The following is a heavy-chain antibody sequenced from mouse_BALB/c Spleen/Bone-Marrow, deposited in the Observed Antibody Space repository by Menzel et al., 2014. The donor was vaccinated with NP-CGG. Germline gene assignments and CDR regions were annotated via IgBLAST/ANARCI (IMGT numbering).Heavy chain of an antibody. J-gene: IGHJ4*01. CDR1: GYTFTSYW. V-gene: IGHV1S22*01. D-gene: IGHD1-2*01. CDR2: IYPGSGST. CDR3: TRYYGYYAMDY. Sequence: KQSGSELVRPGVSVKLSCKASGYTFTSYWMHWVKQRPGQGLEWIGNIYPGSGSTNYDEKFKSKATLTVDTSSSTAYMQLSSLTSEDSAVYYCTRYYGYYAMDYWGQGTSVTVSS.